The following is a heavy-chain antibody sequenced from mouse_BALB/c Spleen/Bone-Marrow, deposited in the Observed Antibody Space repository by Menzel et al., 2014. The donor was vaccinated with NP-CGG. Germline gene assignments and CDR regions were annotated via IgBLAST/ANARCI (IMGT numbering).Heavy chain of an antibody. Sequence: PVKTGASVKISCKASGYSFTGYYMHWVKQSHGKSLEWIGYISCYNGATSCNQKFKGKATFTVDTSSSTAYMQFNSLTSEDSAVYYCVKGVYGNPFAYWGQGTLVTVSA. CDR2: ISCYNGAT. V-gene: IGHV1S34*01. D-gene: IGHD2-1*01. J-gene: IGHJ3*01. CDR1: GYSFTGYY. CDR3: VKGVYGNPFAY.